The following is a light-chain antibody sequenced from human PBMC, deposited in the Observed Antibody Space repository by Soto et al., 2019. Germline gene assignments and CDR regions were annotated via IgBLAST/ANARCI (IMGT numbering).Light chain of an antibody. CDR3: SSYRSSSTLA. Sequence: QSALIQPPSVSGSPGQSVTISYTGISSDVGSYNYVSWYQQHPGKAPKLIMFEVSNRPSGISIRFSGSKSGNTASLTISGLQAEDEADYYCSSYRSSSTLAFGGGTKLTVL. V-gene: IGLV2-14*03. J-gene: IGLJ3*02. CDR2: EVS. CDR1: SSDVGSYNY.